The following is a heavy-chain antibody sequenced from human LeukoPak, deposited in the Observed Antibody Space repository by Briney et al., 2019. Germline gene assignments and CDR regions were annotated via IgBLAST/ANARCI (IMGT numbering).Heavy chain of an antibody. CDR1: GYTFTSYG. Sequence: ASVKVSCKASGYTFTSYGISWVRQAPGQGLEWMGWISAYNGNTNYAQKLQGRVTMTTDTSTSTAYMELRSLRSDDTAVYYCARGHSSGYYYSWGKDGVTGPYYFDYWGQGTLVTVSS. D-gene: IGHD3-22*01. CDR3: ARGHSSGYYYSWGKDGVTGPYYFDY. J-gene: IGHJ4*02. V-gene: IGHV1-18*01. CDR2: ISAYNGNT.